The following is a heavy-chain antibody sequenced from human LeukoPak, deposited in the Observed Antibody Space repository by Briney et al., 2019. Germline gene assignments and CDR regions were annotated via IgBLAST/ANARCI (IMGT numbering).Heavy chain of an antibody. V-gene: IGHV4-39*07. CDR2: IYYSGST. J-gene: IGHJ5*02. D-gene: IGHD3-10*01. CDR1: GDSISSSSSY. CDR3: ARGPRKIYGSGSYYHKYNWFDP. Sequence: SETLSLTCTVSGDSISSSSSYWGWIRQPPGEGLEWIGSIYYSGSTNYNPSLKSRVTISVDTSKNQFSLKLSSVTAADTAVYYCARGPRKIYGSGSYYHKYNWFDPWGQGTLVTVSS.